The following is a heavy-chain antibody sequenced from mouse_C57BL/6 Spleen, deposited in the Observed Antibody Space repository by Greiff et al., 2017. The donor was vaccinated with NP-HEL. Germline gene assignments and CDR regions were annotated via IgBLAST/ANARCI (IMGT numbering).Heavy chain of an antibody. V-gene: IGHV1-75*01. CDR3: AREEGYYYGSKGFDY. Sequence: QVQLKQSGPELVKPGASVKISCKASGYTFTDYYINWVKQRPGQGLEWIGWIFPGSGSTYYNEKFKGKATLTVDKSSSTAYMLLSSLTSEDSAVYFCAREEGYYYGSKGFDYWGQGTTLTVSS. J-gene: IGHJ2*01. CDR1: GYTFTDYY. D-gene: IGHD1-1*01. CDR2: IFPGSGST.